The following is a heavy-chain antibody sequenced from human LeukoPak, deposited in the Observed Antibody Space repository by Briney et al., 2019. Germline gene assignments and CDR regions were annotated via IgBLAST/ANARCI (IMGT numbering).Heavy chain of an antibody. V-gene: IGHV3-23*01. Sequence: GGSLRLSCAASGFTFSSYAMSWVRQAPGRGLEWVSAISGSGGSTYYADSVKGRSTISRDNSKNTLYLQMNSLRAEDTAVYYCAKDLYYYDSSGYPAFDYWGQGTLVTVSS. J-gene: IGHJ4*02. CDR3: AKDLYYYDSSGYPAFDY. D-gene: IGHD3-22*01. CDR2: ISGSGGST. CDR1: GFTFSSYA.